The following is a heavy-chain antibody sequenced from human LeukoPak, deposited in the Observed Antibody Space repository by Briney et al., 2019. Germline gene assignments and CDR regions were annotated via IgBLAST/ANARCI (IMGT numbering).Heavy chain of an antibody. J-gene: IGHJ1*01. D-gene: IGHD3-22*01. Sequence: ASVKLSCKSSGYSFTGYYVHWVRHAPGQGLEWMGLLNPYSGDTAYAQKFQGRVTITRDTSISTAYMEVSRLRSDDTAVYYCARGTMNLDFWGQGTLVIVSS. CDR1: GYSFTGYY. CDR3: ARGTMNLDF. CDR2: LNPYSGDT. V-gene: IGHV1-2*02.